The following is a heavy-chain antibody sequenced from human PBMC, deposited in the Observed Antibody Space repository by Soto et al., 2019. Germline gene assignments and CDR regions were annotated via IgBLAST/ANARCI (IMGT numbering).Heavy chain of an antibody. J-gene: IGHJ4*02. V-gene: IGHV1-69*13. D-gene: IGHD6-13*01. Sequence: ASVKVSCKASGGTFSSYRINWVRQAPGQGLEWMGGIVPIYRTADSAQEFQGRVTITADESARTAYMELRSLKSRDTAVYYCVRDSGAKLSSSWGQGTLVTVTS. CDR2: IVPIYRTA. CDR3: VRDSGAKLSSS. CDR1: GGTFSSYR.